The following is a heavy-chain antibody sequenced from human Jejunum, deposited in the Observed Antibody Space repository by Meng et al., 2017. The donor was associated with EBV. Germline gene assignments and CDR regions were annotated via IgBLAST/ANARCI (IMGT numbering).Heavy chain of an antibody. CDR3: VRGPPPDT. V-gene: IGHV3-74*01. CDR1: GFTLSSYW. CDR2: INSDGSKT. Sequence: VQRVDAGGSLVQPGASLRLSCAASGFTLSSYWMHWVRQAPGKGLVWVSRINSDGSKTNYADSVKGRFTISRDIAKNTLYLQLNSLRADDTAMYYCVRGPPPDTWGQGTLVTVSS. J-gene: IGHJ5*02.